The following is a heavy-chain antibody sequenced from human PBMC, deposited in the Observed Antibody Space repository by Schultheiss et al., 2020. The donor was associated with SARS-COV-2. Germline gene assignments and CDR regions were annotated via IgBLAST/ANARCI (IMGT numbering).Heavy chain of an antibody. J-gene: IGHJ4*02. Sequence: LSLTCTVSGYSISSGYYWGWIRQPPGKGLEWVSYISSSGSTIYYADSVKGRFTISRDNAKNSLYLQMNSLRAEDTAVYYCAKEVAVAGSFDYWGQGTLVTVSS. V-gene: IGHV3-11*04. CDR2: ISSSGSTI. CDR1: GYSISSGYY. CDR3: AKEVAVAGSFDY. D-gene: IGHD6-19*01.